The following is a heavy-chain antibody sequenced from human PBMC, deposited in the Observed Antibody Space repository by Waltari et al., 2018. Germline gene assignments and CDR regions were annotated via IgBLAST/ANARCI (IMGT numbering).Heavy chain of an antibody. CDR1: GYTFTSYD. J-gene: IGHJ6*03. CDR3: ARGLDCSSTSCYSNYYYYMDV. Sequence: QVQLVQSGAEVKKPGASVKVSCKASGYTFTSYDINWVRQATGQGLAWMGWMNPNSGNTGYAQKFQGRVTITRNTSISTAYMELSSLRSEDTAVYYCARGLDCSSTSCYSNYYYYMDVWGKGTTVTISS. D-gene: IGHD2-2*01. V-gene: IGHV1-8*03. CDR2: MNPNSGNT.